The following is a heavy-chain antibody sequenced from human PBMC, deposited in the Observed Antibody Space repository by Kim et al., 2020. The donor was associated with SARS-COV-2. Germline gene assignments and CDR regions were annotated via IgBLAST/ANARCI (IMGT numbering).Heavy chain of an antibody. CDR3: AVGGGSCIGCSCYSFDY. J-gene: IGHJ4*02. V-gene: IGHV3-7*01. CDR1: GFTFSSYG. CDR2: ISHDGSEK. Sequence: GGSLRLSCAASGFTFSSYGMSWVRQAPGKGLEWVATISHDGSEKYYADSVKGRFTISRDNAKNSLYLQMNSLRAEDTAVYYCAVGGGSCIGCSCYSFDYWGQGTLVTVSS. D-gene: IGHD2-15*01.